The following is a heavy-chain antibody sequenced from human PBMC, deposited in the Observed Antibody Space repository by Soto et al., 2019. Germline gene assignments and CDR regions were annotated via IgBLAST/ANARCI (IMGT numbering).Heavy chain of an antibody. CDR1: GFTFNNYA. J-gene: IGHJ3*01. V-gene: IGHV3-23*01. D-gene: IGHD2-8*01. CDR3: AKVRLTDYLRYAPHL. Sequence: EVQLLESGGGLVQPGGSLRLACAASGFTFNNYAMNWVRQAPGRGLEWVSIIIRNGDSTYYADSVKGRFTISRDNSQNTVFLQMNSLRAEDTAIYFCAKVRLTDYLRYAPHLWGQGTLVTVSS. CDR2: IIRNGDST.